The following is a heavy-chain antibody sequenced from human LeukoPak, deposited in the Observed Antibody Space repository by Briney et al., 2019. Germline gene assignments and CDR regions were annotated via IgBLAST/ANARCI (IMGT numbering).Heavy chain of an antibody. J-gene: IGHJ4*02. CDR1: GFTFDDYA. CDR2: ISWNSGSI. CDR3: AKDATYSSGWTDY. Sequence: PGGSLRLSCAASGFTFDDYAMHWVRQAPGKGLEWVSGISWNSGSIGYADSVKGRFTISRDNAKNSLYLQMNSLRGEDTALYYCAKDATYSSGWTDYRGQGTLVTVSS. D-gene: IGHD6-19*01. V-gene: IGHV3-9*01.